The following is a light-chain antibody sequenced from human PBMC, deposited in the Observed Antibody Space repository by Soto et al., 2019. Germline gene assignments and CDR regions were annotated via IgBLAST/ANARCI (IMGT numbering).Light chain of an antibody. CDR1: DYD. J-gene: IGLJ2*01. V-gene: IGLV1-40*01. Sequence: QPVLTQTPSVSGAPGQRVTISCTGADYDVHWYQHLPGTAPKLLIYANNNRPSGVPDRFSGSKSGTSASLVITGLQSDDEGVYYCQSYDSSLSGSIFGGGTKVTVL. CDR3: QSYDSSLSGSI. CDR2: ANN.